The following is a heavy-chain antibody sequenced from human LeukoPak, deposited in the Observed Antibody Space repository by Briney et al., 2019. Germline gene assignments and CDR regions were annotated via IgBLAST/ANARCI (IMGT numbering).Heavy chain of an antibody. CDR2: INPNSGGT. CDR3: ARAPVGIYYGSGSSAFDI. CDR1: GYTFTGYY. Sequence: ASVKVSCKASGYTFTGYYMHWVRQAPGQGLEWMGWINPNSGGTNYAQKFQGRVTMTRDTSISTAYMELSRLRSDDTAVYYCARAPVGIYYGSGSSAFDIWGQGTMVTVSS. V-gene: IGHV1-2*02. J-gene: IGHJ3*02. D-gene: IGHD3-10*01.